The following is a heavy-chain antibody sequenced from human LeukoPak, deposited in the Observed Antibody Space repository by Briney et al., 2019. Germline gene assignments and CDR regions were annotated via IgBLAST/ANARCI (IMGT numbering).Heavy chain of an antibody. J-gene: IGHJ4*02. Sequence: VASVKVSCKASGYTFTGYYMHWVRQAPGQGLEWMGWISAYNGNTNYAQKLQGRVTMTTDTSTSTAYMELRSLRSDDTAVYYCARENGPWVGATNYWGQGTLVTVSS. CDR1: GYTFTGYY. CDR3: ARENGPWVGATNY. V-gene: IGHV1-18*04. D-gene: IGHD1-26*01. CDR2: ISAYNGNT.